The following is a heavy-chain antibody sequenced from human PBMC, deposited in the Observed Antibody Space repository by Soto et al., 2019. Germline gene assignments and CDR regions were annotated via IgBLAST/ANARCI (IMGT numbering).Heavy chain of an antibody. V-gene: IGHV1-18*01. CDR2: ISAYNGNT. CDR1: GDTFTSYG. D-gene: IGHD5-12*01. Sequence: GASVKVSCKACGDTFTSYGISWVRRAPGQGLEWMGWISAYNGNTNYAQKLQGRVTMTTDTSTSTAYMELRSLRSDDTAVYYCARNERDDIVATINWGQGTLVTVSS. J-gene: IGHJ4*02. CDR3: ARNERDDIVATIN.